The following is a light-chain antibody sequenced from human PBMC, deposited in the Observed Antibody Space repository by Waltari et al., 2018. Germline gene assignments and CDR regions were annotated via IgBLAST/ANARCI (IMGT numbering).Light chain of an antibody. CDR2: DVN. CDR3: SSYAGDNILI. J-gene: IGLJ2*01. Sequence: QSALTQPPSASGSPGQSVSISCTGTSSDVAFYDFVSWYKQDPGKAPKLIMYDVNKRPSGVPGRFSGSKSGNTASLIVSGLQADDEAYYYCSSYAGDNILIFGGGTKLTV. CDR1: SSDVAFYDF. V-gene: IGLV2-8*01.